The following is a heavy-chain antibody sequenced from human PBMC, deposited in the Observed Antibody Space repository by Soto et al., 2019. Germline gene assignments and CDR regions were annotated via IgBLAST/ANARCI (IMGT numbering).Heavy chain of an antibody. CDR3: ARDKVDIVATIDDYYYYGMDV. CDR1: GFTFSSYA. CDR2: ISSNGGST. Sequence: PGGSLRLSCSASGFTFSSYAMHWVRQAPGKGLEYVSAISSNGGSTYYADSVKGRFTISRDNSKNTLYLQMSSLRAEDTAVYYCARDKVDIVATIDDYYYYGMDVWGQGTTVTVSS. V-gene: IGHV3-64D*06. D-gene: IGHD5-12*01. J-gene: IGHJ6*02.